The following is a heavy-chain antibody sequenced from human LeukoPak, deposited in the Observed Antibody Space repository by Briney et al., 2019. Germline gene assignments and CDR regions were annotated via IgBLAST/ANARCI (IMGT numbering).Heavy chain of an antibody. CDR1: GGSFSGYY. CDR3: ARGVSDYVWGSYRHHFDY. D-gene: IGHD3-16*02. J-gene: IGHJ4*02. CDR2: INHSGST. Sequence: SETLSLTCAVYGGSFSGYYWSWIRQPPGKGLEWIGEINHSGSTNYNPSLKSRVTISVDTSKNQFSLKLSSVTAADTAVYYCARGVSDYVWGSYRHHFDYWGQGTLDTVSS. V-gene: IGHV4-34*01.